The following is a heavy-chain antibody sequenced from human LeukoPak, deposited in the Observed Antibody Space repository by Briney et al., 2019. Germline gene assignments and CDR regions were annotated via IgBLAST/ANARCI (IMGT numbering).Heavy chain of an antibody. CDR1: GFTFSSYW. V-gene: IGHV3-7*03. CDR2: IKQDGSEK. D-gene: IGHD6-19*01. J-gene: IGHJ4*02. Sequence: PGGSLRLSCAASGFTFSSYWMSWVRQAPGKGLEWVANIKQDGSEKYYVDSVKGRFTISWDNAKNSLDLQMNSLRVEDTAVYYCARLGPASSGWPESFDYWGQGTLVTVSS. CDR3: ARLGPASSGWPESFDY.